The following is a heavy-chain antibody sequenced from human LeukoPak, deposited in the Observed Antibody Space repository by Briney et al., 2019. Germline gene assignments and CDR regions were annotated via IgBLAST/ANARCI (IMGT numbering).Heavy chain of an antibody. CDR3: ARKRHDFWSGYYPY. CDR2: INHSGST. CDR1: GGSFSGYY. J-gene: IGHJ4*02. V-gene: IGHV4-34*01. Sequence: SETLSLTCAVYGGSFSGYYWSWIRQPPGKGLEWIGEINHSGSTNYNPSLKSRVTISVDTSKNQFSLKLSSVTAADTAVYYCARKRHDFWSGYYPYWGQGTLVTVSS. D-gene: IGHD3-3*01.